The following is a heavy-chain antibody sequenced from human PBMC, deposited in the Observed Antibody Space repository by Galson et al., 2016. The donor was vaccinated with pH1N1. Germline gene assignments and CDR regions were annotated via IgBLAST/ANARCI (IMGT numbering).Heavy chain of an antibody. D-gene: IGHD4-11*01. V-gene: IGHV1-69*06. J-gene: IGHJ4*02. CDR2: IIPILNTA. CDR3: ASPVGHDYRALLTDY. CDR1: GGTFGSYG. Sequence: SVKVSCKASGGTFGSYGINWVRQAPGQGLEWMGGIIPILNTAKYAQNFQGRVTITADKSTTTAYMELSSLRSEDTALYYCASPVGHDYRALLTDYWGQGTLVTVS.